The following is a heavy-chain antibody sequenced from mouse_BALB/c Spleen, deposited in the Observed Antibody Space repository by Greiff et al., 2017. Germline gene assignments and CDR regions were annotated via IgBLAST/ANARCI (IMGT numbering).Heavy chain of an antibody. J-gene: IGHJ4*01. CDR2: ISDGGSYT. CDR1: GFTFSDYY. Sequence: EVQVVESGGGLVKPGGSLKLSCAASGFTFSDYYMYWVRQTPEKRLEWVATISDGGSYTYYPDSVKGRFTISRDNAKNNLYLQMSSLKSEDTAMYYCARDLLRSNRGAMDYWGQGTSVTVSS. D-gene: IGHD2-5*01. V-gene: IGHV5-4*02. CDR3: ARDLLRSNRGAMDY.